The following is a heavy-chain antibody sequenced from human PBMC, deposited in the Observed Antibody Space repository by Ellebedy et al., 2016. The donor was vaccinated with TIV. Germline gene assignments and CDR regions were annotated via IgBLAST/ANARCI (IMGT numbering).Heavy chain of an antibody. Sequence: GESLKISCVASGFTFSSYWMSWVRQAPGRGLECVANIKQDGSEKSYVDSVKGRFTISRDNAKNSLYLQMNSLRAEDTAVYYCSRHTDYALDYWGQGALVTVSS. D-gene: IGHD4-17*01. CDR1: GFTFSSYW. CDR2: IKQDGSEK. J-gene: IGHJ4*02. CDR3: SRHTDYALDY. V-gene: IGHV3-7*01.